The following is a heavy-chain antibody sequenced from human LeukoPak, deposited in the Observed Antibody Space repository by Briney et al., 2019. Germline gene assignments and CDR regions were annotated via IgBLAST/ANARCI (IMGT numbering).Heavy chain of an antibody. Sequence: PSETLSLTCTVSGGSISSYYWSWIRQPPGKGLEWIGYIYYSGSTNYNPSLKSRVTVSVDTSKNQCSLKLSSVTTADTAVYYCTRSTNLEAFDIWGQGTMVTVSS. CDR1: GGSISSYY. CDR3: TRSTNLEAFDI. V-gene: IGHV4-59*01. CDR2: IYYSGST. D-gene: IGHD2-8*01. J-gene: IGHJ3*02.